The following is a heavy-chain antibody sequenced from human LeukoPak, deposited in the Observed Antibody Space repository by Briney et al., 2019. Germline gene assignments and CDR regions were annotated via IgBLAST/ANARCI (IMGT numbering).Heavy chain of an antibody. V-gene: IGHV4-39*07. J-gene: IGHJ4*02. CDR1: GGSINSGSYY. CDR2: FFYTGRN. D-gene: IGHD3-3*01. Sequence: ASETLSLTCTVSGGSINSGSYYWGWVRQPPGKGLEWIGSFFYTGRNYHYNPSLRSRVSFSIDTSNKQFSLKLTSVTAADTAVYYCASRLGGDDFWSGYYINDYWGQGTLVTVSS. CDR3: ASRLGGDDFWSGYYINDY.